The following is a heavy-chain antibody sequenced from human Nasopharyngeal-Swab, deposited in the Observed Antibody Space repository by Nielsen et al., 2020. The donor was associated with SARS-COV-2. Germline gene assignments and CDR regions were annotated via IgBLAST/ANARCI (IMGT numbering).Heavy chain of an antibody. D-gene: IGHD3-9*01. V-gene: IGHV3-30-3*01. J-gene: IGHJ4*02. Sequence: WIRQPPGKGPEWVAVISYDGSNKYYADSVKGRFTISRDNSKNTLYLQMNSLRAEDTAVYYCASPRAHYDILTGPFDYWGQGTLVTVSS. CDR2: ISYDGSNK. CDR3: ASPRAHYDILTGPFDY.